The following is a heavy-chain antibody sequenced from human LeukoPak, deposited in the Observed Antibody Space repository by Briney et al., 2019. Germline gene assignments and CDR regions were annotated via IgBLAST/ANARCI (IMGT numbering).Heavy chain of an antibody. J-gene: IGHJ4*02. CDR2: ISAYNGNT. CDR1: GYTLTELS. D-gene: IGHD6-13*01. V-gene: IGHV1-18*01. Sequence: ASVKVSCKVSGYTLTELSMHWVRQAPGKGLEWMGWISAYNGNTNYAQKLQGRVTMTTDTSTSTAYMELRSLRSDDTAVYYCARGGIAAAAQRYFDYWGQGTLVTVSS. CDR3: ARGGIAAAAQRYFDY.